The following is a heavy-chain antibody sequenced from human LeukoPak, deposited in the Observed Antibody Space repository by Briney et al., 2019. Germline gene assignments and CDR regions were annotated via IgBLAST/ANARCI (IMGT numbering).Heavy chain of an antibody. D-gene: IGHD6-13*01. CDR1: GGSISCSSYY. CDR2: IYYSGST. J-gene: IGHJ4*02. Sequence: PSETLSLTCTVSGGSISCSSYYWGWIRQSPWKGLEWIGSIYYSGSTYYNPSLKSRITISVDASKNQFSLKLSSVTAADTAVYYCARQSGYSSSWYFDYWGQGTLVTVSS. V-gene: IGHV4-39*01. CDR3: ARQSGYSSSWYFDY.